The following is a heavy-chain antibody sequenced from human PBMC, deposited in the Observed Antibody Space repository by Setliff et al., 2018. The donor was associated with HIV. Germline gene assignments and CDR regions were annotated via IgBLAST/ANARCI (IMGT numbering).Heavy chain of an antibody. V-gene: IGHV4-39*01. CDR1: GGSISSSSYY. CDR3: ARHRGSSSGGPGEIDY. J-gene: IGHJ4*02. D-gene: IGHD3-10*01. Sequence: SETLSLTCNVSGGSISSSSYYWGWIRQPPGKGLEWIGSFHYSGSTSYNPSLRSRVTISVDTSKNQFSLKLTSVTAADTAVYYCARHRGSSSGGPGEIDYWGQGTLVTVSS. CDR2: FHYSGST.